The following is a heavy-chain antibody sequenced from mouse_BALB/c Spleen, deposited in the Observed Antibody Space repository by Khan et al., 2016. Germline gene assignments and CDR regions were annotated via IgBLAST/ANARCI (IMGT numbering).Heavy chain of an antibody. CDR3: ASYYDYDGGFAY. Sequence: QVQLQQSGPGLVAPSQSLSITCTVSGFSLTGLSVNWVRQPPGKGLEWLGMIWGDGSTDYNSALKSRLSFNKDDSKSQVFLKMNSLQTDDTARYFCASYYDYDGGFAYWGQGTLVTVSA. D-gene: IGHD2-4*01. J-gene: IGHJ3*01. V-gene: IGHV2-6-7*01. CDR1: GFSLTGLS. CDR2: IWGDGST.